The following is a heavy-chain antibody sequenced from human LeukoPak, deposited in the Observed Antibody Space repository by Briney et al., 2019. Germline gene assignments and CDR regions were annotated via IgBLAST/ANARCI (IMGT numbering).Heavy chain of an antibody. V-gene: IGHV3-30*03. J-gene: IGHJ4*02. D-gene: IGHD3-10*01. CDR3: ARGLNYYGSGSYPYYFDY. CDR1: GFTFSSYG. Sequence: GGSLRLSCVASGFTFSSYGMHWVRQAPGKGLEWVAVISYDGSNKYYADSVKGRFTISRENAKNSLYLQMNSLRAGDTAVYYCARGLNYYGSGSYPYYFDYWGQGTLVTVSS. CDR2: ISYDGSNK.